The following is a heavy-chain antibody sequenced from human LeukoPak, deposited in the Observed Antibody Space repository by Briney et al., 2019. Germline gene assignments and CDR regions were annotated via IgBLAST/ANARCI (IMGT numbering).Heavy chain of an antibody. V-gene: IGHV3-48*03. J-gene: IGHJ4*02. CDR1: GFSFSTYE. CDR3: SLLAVASPQDY. Sequence: PGGSLRLSCAASGFSFSTYEMHWVRQAPGKGLEWVSDISSGGTITYYADSVRGRFTTSRDNAKNLLYLQMHSPRAEDTAIYYCSLLAVASPQDYWGQGTLVTVSS. D-gene: IGHD6-19*01. CDR2: ISSGGTIT.